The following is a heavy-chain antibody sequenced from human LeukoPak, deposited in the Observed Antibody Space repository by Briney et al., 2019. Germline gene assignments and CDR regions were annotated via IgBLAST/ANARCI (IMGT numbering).Heavy chain of an antibody. CDR1: GGSFSGYY. V-gene: IGHV4-34*01. D-gene: IGHD3-10*01. J-gene: IGHJ4*02. CDR2: INHSGST. Sequence: SETLSLTCAVYGGSFSGYYWSWIRQPPGKGLEWIGEINHSGSTNYNPSLKSRVTISVDTSKNQFSLKLSSVTAADTAVYYCAREVADGSGRHAPDWGQGTLVTVSS. CDR3: AREVADGSGRHAPD.